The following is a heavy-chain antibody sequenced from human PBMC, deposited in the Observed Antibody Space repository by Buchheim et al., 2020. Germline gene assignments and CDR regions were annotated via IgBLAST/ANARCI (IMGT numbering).Heavy chain of an antibody. CDR3: ARGPYYYDSSGYYSAYYFDY. D-gene: IGHD3-22*01. CDR2: IWYDGSNK. V-gene: IGHV3-33*01. Sequence: QVQLVESGGGVVQPGRSLRLSCAASGFTFSSYGMHWVRQAPGKGLEWVAVIWYDGSNKYYADSVKGRFTISRDNSKNTLYVQMNSLRAEDTAVYYCARGPYYYDSSGYYSAYYFDYWGQGTL. CDR1: GFTFSSYG. J-gene: IGHJ4*02.